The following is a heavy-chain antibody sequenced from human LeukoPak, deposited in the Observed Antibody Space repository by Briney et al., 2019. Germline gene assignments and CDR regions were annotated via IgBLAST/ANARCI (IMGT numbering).Heavy chain of an antibody. D-gene: IGHD3-3*01. V-gene: IGHV3-30*02. J-gene: IGHJ4*02. CDR3: AKGNYDFWSGYYPNFDY. CDR1: GFTFSSYG. CDR2: IRYDGSNK. Sequence: PGGSLRLSCAASGFTFSSYGMHWVRQAPGKGLEWVAFIRYDGSNKYYADSVKGRFTISRDNSKNTLYLQMNSLRAEDTAVYYCAKGNYDFWSGYYPNFDYWGQGTLVTVSS.